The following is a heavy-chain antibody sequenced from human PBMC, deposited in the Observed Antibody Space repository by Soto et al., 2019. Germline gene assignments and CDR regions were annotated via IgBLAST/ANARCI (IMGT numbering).Heavy chain of an antibody. Sequence: QVQLVQSGAEVKKPGASVKVSCKASGYTFTSYYMHWVRQAPGQGLEWMGIINPSGGSTSYAQKFRGRVTMTRDPVTNTVYMERSSLRSEDTPVYYCARDGPPSQPFDYWGQGTLVTVSS. V-gene: IGHV1-46*01. J-gene: IGHJ4*02. CDR3: ARDGPPSQPFDY. CDR2: INPSGGST. CDR1: GYTFTSYY.